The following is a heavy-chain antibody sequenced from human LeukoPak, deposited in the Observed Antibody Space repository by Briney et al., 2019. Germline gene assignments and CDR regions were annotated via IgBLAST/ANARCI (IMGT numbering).Heavy chain of an antibody. J-gene: IGHJ4*02. CDR1: GYTFTSYG. D-gene: IGHD3-22*01. CDR2: IIPIFGTA. V-gene: IGHV1-69*05. Sequence: SVKVSCKASGYTFTSYGISWVRQAPGQGLEWMGRIIPIFGTANYAQKFQGRVTITTDESTSTAYMELSSLRSEDTAVYYCARGPSGNYYDSSGYLDYWGQGTLVTVSS. CDR3: ARGPSGNYYDSSGYLDY.